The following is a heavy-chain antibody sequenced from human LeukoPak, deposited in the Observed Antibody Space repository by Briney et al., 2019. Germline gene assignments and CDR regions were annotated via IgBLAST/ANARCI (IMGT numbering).Heavy chain of an antibody. CDR1: GYTFTSYD. D-gene: IGHD3-22*01. J-gene: IGHJ6*02. Sequence: ASVKVSCKPSGYTFTSYDINWVRQATGQGLEWMGWMNPNSGNTGYAQKFQGRVTMTRNTSISTAYMELSSLRSEDTAVYYCARVRGYYDSSGYPHPNYGMDVWGQGTTVTVSS. CDR3: ARVRGYYDSSGYPHPNYGMDV. V-gene: IGHV1-8*01. CDR2: MNPNSGNT.